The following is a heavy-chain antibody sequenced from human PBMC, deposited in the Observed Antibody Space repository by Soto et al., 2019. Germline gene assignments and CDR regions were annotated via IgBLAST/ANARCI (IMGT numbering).Heavy chain of an antibody. CDR3: AKEVCGGSCYNDY. J-gene: IGHJ4*02. CDR1: GFTFSSYG. CDR2: ISYDGSNK. D-gene: IGHD2-15*01. V-gene: IGHV3-30*18. Sequence: GGSLRLSCAASGFTFSSYGMHWVRQAPGKGLEWVAVISYDGSNKYYADSVKGRFTISRDNSKNTLYLQMNSLRAEDTAVYYCAKEVCGGSCYNDYWGQGTLVTVSS.